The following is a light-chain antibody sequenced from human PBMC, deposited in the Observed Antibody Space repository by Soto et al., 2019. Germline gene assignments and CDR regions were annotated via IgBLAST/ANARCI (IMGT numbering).Light chain of an antibody. CDR1: QSVLYSSNNKHY. V-gene: IGKV4-1*01. Sequence: DIVMTQSPDSLTVSLGERATINCKSSQSVLYSSNNKHYLAWYQQKPGQPPKLLIYWASTRESGVPDRFSGSGSGTDFTLTISSLQADDVAVYDCQQYYGTPLTFGGGTKVEI. CDR3: QQYYGTPLT. CDR2: WAS. J-gene: IGKJ4*01.